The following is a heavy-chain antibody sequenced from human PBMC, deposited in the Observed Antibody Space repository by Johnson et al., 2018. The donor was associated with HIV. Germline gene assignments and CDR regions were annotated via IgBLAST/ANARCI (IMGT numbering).Heavy chain of an antibody. V-gene: IGHV3-30*19. CDR2: IWYDGSNK. J-gene: IGHJ3*02. CDR3: TRDLFAHGSGWYDPFDI. D-gene: IGHD6-19*01. Sequence: QVQLVESGGGVVQPGRSLRLSCAASGFTFSSYGMHWVRQAPGKGLEWVAVIWYDGSNKYYADSVKGRFTISRDNSKNTLYLQMNSLRAEDTALYYCTRDLFAHGSGWYDPFDIWGQGTMVTVSS. CDR1: GFTFSSYG.